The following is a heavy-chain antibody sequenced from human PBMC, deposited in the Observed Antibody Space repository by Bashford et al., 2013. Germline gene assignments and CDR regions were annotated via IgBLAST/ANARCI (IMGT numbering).Heavy chain of an antibody. J-gene: IGHJ6*03. D-gene: IGHD2-15*01. CDR3: ARKDKVAGTELEYYYYMDV. Sequence: WVRQAPGQGLEWMGGIIPIFGTANYAQKFQGRVTITADKSTSTAYMELSSLRSEDTAVYYCARKDKVAGTELEYYYYMDVWGKGTTVTVSS. V-gene: IGHV1-69*06. CDR2: IIPIFGTA.